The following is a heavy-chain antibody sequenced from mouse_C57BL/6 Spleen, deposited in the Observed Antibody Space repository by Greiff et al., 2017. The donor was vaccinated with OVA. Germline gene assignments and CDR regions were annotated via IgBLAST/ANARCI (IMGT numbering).Heavy chain of an antibody. J-gene: IGHJ4*01. V-gene: IGHV5-6*01. Sequence: EVNVVESGGDLVKPGGSLKLSCAASGFTFSSYGMSWVRQTPDKRLEWVATIRSGGSYTYYPDSVKGRFTISRDNAKNTLYLQMSSLKSEDTAMYYCARQGETYYAMDYWGQGTSVTVSS. CDR2: IRSGGSYT. CDR3: ARQGETYYAMDY. CDR1: GFTFSSYG.